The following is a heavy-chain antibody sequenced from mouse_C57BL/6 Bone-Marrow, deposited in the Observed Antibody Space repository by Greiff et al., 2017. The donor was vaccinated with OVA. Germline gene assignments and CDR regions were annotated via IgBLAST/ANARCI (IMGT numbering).Heavy chain of an antibody. V-gene: IGHV1-19*01. CDR1: GYTFTDYY. CDR3: ARGVYDYPVFDV. Sequence: VQLQQSGPVLVKPGASVKMSCKASGYTFTDYYMNWVKQSHGKSLEWIGVINPYNGGTSYNQKFKGKATLTVDKSSSTAYMELNSLTSEDSAVYYCARGVYDYPVFDVWGTGTTVTVSS. J-gene: IGHJ1*03. D-gene: IGHD2-4*01. CDR2: INPYNGGT.